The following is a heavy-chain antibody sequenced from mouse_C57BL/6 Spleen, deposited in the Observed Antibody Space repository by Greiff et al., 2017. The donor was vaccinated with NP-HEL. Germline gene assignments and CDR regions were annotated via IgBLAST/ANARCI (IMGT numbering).Heavy chain of an antibody. CDR2: INPNNGGT. J-gene: IGHJ4*01. CDR1: GYTFTDYN. Sequence: EVQLVESGPELVKPGASVKMSCKASGYTFTDYNMHWVKQRHGKSLEWIGYINPNNGGTSYNQKFKGKATLTVNKSSSTAYMELRSLTSEESAVYYCARGGLRPYAMDYWGQGTSVTVSS. V-gene: IGHV1-22*01. CDR3: ARGGLRPYAMDY. D-gene: IGHD2-4*01.